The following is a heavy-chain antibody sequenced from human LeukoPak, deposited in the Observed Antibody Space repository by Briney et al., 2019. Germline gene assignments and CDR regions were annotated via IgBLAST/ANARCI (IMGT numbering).Heavy chain of an antibody. CDR2: IIPIFGTA. CDR3: ARGGNSGSYYCDY. V-gene: IGHV1-69*05. CDR1: GGTFSSYA. D-gene: IGHD1-26*01. J-gene: IGHJ4*02. Sequence: ASVKVSCKASGGTFSSYAISWVRQAPGQGLEWMGGIIPIFGTANYAQKFQGRVTITTDESTSTAYMELSSLRSEDTAVYYCARGGNSGSYYCDYWGQGTLVTVSS.